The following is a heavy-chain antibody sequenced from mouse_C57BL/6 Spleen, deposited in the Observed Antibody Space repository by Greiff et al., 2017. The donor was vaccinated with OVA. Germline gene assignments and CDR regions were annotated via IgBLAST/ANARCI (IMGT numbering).Heavy chain of an antibody. CDR1: GYTFTSYW. Sequence: VQLQQPGAELVMPGASVKLSCKASGYTFTSYWMHWVKQRPGQGLEWIGEIDTSDSYTYYNHKFKGKSTLTVDKSSSTAYMQRSSLTSEDSAVYYCARGGGDGYYTAYWGQGTLVTVSA. CDR3: ARGGGDGYYTAY. CDR2: IDTSDSYT. J-gene: IGHJ3*01. V-gene: IGHV1-69*01. D-gene: IGHD2-3*01.